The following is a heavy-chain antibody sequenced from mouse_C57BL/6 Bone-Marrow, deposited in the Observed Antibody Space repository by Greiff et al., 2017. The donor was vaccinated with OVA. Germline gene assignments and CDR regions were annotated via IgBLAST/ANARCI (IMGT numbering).Heavy chain of an antibody. CDR2: INPNYGTT. CDR1: GYSFTDYN. Sequence: VHVKQSGPELVKPGASVKISCKASGYSFTDYNMNWVKQSNGKSLEWIGVINPNYGTTSYNQKFKGKATLTVDQSSSTAYMQLNSLTSEDSAVYYCARGDVYSRPLFDYWGQGTTLTVSS. J-gene: IGHJ2*01. V-gene: IGHV1-39*01. CDR3: ARGDVYSRPLFDY.